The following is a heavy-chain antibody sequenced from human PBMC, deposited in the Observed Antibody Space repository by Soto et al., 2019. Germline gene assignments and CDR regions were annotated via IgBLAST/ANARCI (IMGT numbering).Heavy chain of an antibody. V-gene: IGHV5-51*01. CDR1: GYSFTSYW. D-gene: IGHD6-25*01. Sequence: EVQLVQSGAEVKKPGESLKISCKGSGYSFTSYWIGWVRQMPGKGLEWMGIIYPGDSDTRYSPSFQGQVTISADKSISTAYLQWSSLKASDTAMYYCARQLGYHLDLANWFDPWGQGTLVTVSS. CDR2: IYPGDSDT. CDR3: ARQLGYHLDLANWFDP. J-gene: IGHJ5*02.